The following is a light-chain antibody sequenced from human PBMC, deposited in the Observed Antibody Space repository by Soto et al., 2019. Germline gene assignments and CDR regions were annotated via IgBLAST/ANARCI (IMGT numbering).Light chain of an antibody. CDR2: DAS. J-gene: IGKJ2*01. CDR3: QQYNKWPMYT. CDR1: QSVSRN. Sequence: EIVMTQSPATLSASPGERATLSCTTSQSVSRNLAWYQQKPGQAPRLLIYDASTRATGVPARFSGSGSGTEFTLTISGLQSEDFAVYYCQQYNKWPMYTFGQGTKLEIK. V-gene: IGKV3-15*01.